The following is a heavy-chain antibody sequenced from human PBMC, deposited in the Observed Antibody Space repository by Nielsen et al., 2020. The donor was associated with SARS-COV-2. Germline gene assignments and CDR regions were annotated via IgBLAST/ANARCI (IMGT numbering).Heavy chain of an antibody. Sequence: ASVKVSCKASGYTFTSYYIHWVRQTPGQGLEWMGIINPGGGDITYAQKFQGRVTMTTDTSTSTAYMELRSLRSDDTAVYYCASGAGGGLFDYWGQGTLVTVSS. CDR3: ASGAGGGLFDY. CDR2: INPGGGDI. V-gene: IGHV1-46*01. CDR1: GYTFTSYY. J-gene: IGHJ4*02. D-gene: IGHD4/OR15-4a*01.